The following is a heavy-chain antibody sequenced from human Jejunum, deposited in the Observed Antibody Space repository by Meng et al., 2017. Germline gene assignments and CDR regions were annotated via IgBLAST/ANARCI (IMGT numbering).Heavy chain of an antibody. CDR1: GFTFSSYW. Sequence: EVQLVESGGGLVQPGGSLRLSCAASGFTFSSYWMHWVRQAPGKGLVWVSRITSDGSTTTYADSVKGRFTISRDNAKNTVYLQMNSLRAEDTAVYYCAQTDYFHYWGQGTLVTVSS. CDR3: AQTDYFHY. V-gene: IGHV3-74*01. J-gene: IGHJ4*02. CDR2: ITSDGSTT.